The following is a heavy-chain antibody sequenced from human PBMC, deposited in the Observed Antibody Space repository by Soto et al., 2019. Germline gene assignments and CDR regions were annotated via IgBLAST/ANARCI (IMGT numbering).Heavy chain of an antibody. CDR3: AKDLRYCSSTSCSLYNWFDP. D-gene: IGHD2-2*01. J-gene: IGHJ5*02. Sequence: SQTLSLTCAISGDSVSSNSAAWNWIRQSPSRGLEWLGRTYYRSKWYNVYAVSVKSRITINPDTSKNQFSLQLKSVTPEDTAVYYCAKDLRYCSSTSCSLYNWFDPWGQGTLVTVSS. CDR1: GDSVSSNSAA. CDR2: TYYRSKWYN. V-gene: IGHV6-1*01.